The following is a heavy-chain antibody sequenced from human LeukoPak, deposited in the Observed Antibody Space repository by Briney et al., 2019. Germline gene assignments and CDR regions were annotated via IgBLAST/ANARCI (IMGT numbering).Heavy chain of an antibody. CDR1: GLAFSKCW. J-gene: IGHJ4*02. D-gene: IGHD4-17*01. Sequence: PGGSLRLSCAASGLAFSKCWMSWVRQAPGKGPEWVANIKQDGSDKYYVDSVKGRFTISRDNAKNTLYLQMNSLRVEDTAVYYCTRERATVTTIDYWGQGTLVTVSS. CDR3: TRERATVTTIDY. CDR2: IKQDGSDK. V-gene: IGHV3-7*01.